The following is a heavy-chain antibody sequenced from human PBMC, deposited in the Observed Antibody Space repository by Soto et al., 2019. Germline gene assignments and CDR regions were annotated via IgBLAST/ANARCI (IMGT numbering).Heavy chain of an antibody. CDR3: ARDHLGIAAGDFDL. V-gene: IGHV3-21*01. CDR1: GFTFSSYN. D-gene: IGHD6-19*01. Sequence: GGSLRLSCAASGFTFSSYNMNWVRQAPGKGLEWVSSISSGRPDIFYADSVRGRFTISRDDAKKSLFLQMNSLRADDTAVYYCARDHLGIAAGDFDLWGQGTLVTVSS. CDR2: ISSGRPDI. J-gene: IGHJ4*02.